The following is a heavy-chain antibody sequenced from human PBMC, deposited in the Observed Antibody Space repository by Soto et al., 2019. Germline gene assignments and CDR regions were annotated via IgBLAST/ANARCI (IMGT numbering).Heavy chain of an antibody. V-gene: IGHV3-23*01. Sequence: EVQLLESGGGLVQPGGSLRLSCAASGFTFSSYAMSWVRQAPGKGLEWVSAISGSGGGTYYADSVKGRFTISRDNSKNTLYLQMNSLGAEDTAVYYCAKDALAVAGTRDAFDIWSQGTMVTVSS. CDR3: AKDALAVAGTRDAFDI. CDR1: GFTFSSYA. J-gene: IGHJ3*02. CDR2: ISGSGGGT. D-gene: IGHD6-19*01.